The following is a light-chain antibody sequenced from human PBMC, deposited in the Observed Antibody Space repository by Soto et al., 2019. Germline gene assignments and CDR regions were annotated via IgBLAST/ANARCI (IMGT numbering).Light chain of an antibody. J-gene: IGLJ3*02. Sequence: QSVLTQPASVSGSPGQSITISCTGTNSDVGGYDYVSWYRHYPGKAPKLLIYQVNNRPSGVSSRFSGSKSGNTASLTFSGLQAEDEADYYCSSLTSSNTWVFGGGTKLTVL. CDR3: SSLTSSNTWV. CDR1: NSDVGGYDY. V-gene: IGLV2-14*01. CDR2: QVN.